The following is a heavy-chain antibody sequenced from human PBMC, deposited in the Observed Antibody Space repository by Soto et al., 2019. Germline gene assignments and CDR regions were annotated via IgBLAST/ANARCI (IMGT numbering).Heavy chain of an antibody. D-gene: IGHD1-1*01. CDR2: IYSSGST. J-gene: IGHJ6*02. CDR3: ARDSPVPVVGTYYYYGIDV. V-gene: IGHV4-4*07. CDR1: GGSISSYY. Sequence: SETLSLTCTVSGGSISSYYWSWIRQPAGKGLEWIGRIYSSGSTNYNPSLKSRVTMSVDTSKNQFSLKVSSVTAADTAGYYCARDSPVPVVGTYYYYGIDVWGHGTTVTVSS.